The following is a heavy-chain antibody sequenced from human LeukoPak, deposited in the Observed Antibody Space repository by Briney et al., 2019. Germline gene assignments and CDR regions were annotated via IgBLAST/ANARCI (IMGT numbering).Heavy chain of an antibody. Sequence: SETLSPTCTVSGGSISSYYWSWIRQPPGKGLEWIGYIYYSGSTNYNPSLKSRVTISVDTSKNQFSLKLSSVAAADTAVYYCARASFVYSSGWYGGFDPWGQGTLVTVSS. J-gene: IGHJ5*02. D-gene: IGHD6-19*01. CDR2: IYYSGST. CDR1: GGSISSYY. CDR3: ARASFVYSSGWYGGFDP. V-gene: IGHV4-59*12.